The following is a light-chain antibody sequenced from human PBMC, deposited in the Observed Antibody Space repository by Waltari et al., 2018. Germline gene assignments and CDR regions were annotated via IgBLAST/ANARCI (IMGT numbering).Light chain of an antibody. J-gene: IGLJ1*01. CDR1: NSDVGNYNL. Sequence: QSALTQPASVSGTPGQSITISCPGTNSDVGNYNLFSWYQHPPGEAPKLMICEVIKRPSGVSNRFSGSKSGNTASLTISGLQAEDEADYYCCSYAGSGTYVFGTGTKVTVL. CDR2: EVI. V-gene: IGLV2-23*02. CDR3: CSYAGSGTYV.